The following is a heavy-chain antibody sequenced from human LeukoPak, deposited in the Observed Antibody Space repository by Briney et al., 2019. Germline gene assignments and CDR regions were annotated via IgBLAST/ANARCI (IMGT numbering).Heavy chain of an antibody. J-gene: IGHJ6*03. CDR1: GYTFTSYG. CDR2: IIPIFGTA. Sequence: SVKVSCKASGYTFTSYGISWVRQAPGQGLEWMGGIIPIFGTANYAQKFQGRVTMTEDTSTDTAYMELSSLRSEDTAVYYCTTYGSGSYYNVGYYYYYMDVWGKGTTVTISS. CDR3: TTYGSGSYYNVGYYYYYMDV. V-gene: IGHV1-69*06. D-gene: IGHD3-10*01.